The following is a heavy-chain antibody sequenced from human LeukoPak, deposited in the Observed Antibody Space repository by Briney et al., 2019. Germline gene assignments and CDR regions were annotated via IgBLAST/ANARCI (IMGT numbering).Heavy chain of an antibody. CDR1: RFTFSNYW. CDR2: IKQDGSEK. V-gene: IGHV3-7*01. D-gene: IGHD1-26*01. CDR3: ARDRGSYYGNWFDP. J-gene: IGHJ5*02. Sequence: GGSLRLSCSASRFTFSNYWMTWVRQAPGKGLEWVANIKQDGSEKYYVDSVKGRFTISRDNLKNSLYLQMNSLRVEDTAMYYCARDRGSYYGNWFDPWGQGTLVTVSS.